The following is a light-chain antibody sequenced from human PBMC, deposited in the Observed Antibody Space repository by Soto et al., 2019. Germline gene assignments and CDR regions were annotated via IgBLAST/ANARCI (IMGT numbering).Light chain of an antibody. CDR3: LPVYYCPRT. CDR1: QDIGGR. J-gene: IGKJ1*01. CDR2: AAS. V-gene: IGKV1-12*01. Sequence: DIQMTQSPSSVSSSVGDRITITCRARQDIGGRLAWFQQKPGKAPQYLIQAASILQRGVPSRFSGSGSCTDFILTINTLQPEDFASYFCLPVYYCPRTFGRGTKVDI.